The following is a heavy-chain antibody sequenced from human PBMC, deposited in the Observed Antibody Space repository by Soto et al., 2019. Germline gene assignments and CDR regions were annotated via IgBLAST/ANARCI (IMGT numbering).Heavy chain of an antibody. D-gene: IGHD3-16*02. CDR1: GGSFSCYY. J-gene: IGHJ5*02. Sequence: SETLSLTCAVYGGSFSCYYWSWIRQPPGKGLEWIGEINHSGSTNYNPSLKSRVTISVDTSKNQFSLKLSSVTAADTAVYYCARAVYYDYVWGSYRYDWFDPWGQGTLVTVSS. V-gene: IGHV4-34*01. CDR3: ARAVYYDYVWGSYRYDWFDP. CDR2: INHSGST.